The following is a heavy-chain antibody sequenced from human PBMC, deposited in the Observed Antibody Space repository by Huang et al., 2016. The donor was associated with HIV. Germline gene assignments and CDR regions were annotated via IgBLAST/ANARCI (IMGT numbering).Heavy chain of an antibody. Sequence: QVQLVRSGAEVKKPGSSVRVSCEASGGTFSSYAINWVRQAPGQGLEGMGGIIPMFGTPNDAQKFQGRVTMTADESTSTAYMELSSLRSDDTAVYYCARDRKYDNAWYWFDPWGQGTLVTVSS. CDR2: IIPMFGTP. V-gene: IGHV1-69*01. CDR1: GGTFSSYA. CDR3: ARDRKYDNAWYWFDP. J-gene: IGHJ5*02. D-gene: IGHD1-1*01.